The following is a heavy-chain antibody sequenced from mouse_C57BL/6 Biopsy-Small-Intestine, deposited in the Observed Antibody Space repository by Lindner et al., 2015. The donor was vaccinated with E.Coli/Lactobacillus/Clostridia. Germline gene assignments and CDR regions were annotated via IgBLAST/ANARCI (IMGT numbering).Heavy chain of an antibody. CDR3: ARRGGNYDAMDY. Sequence: VQLQESGPELVKPGASVKISCKASGYAFRSSWMNWVKQRPGKGLEWIGRIYPGDGDTNYNGNFKGRATLTADKSSSTAYMQLSSLTSEDSAVYFCARRGGNYDAMDYWGQGTSVTVPS. CDR2: IYPGDGDT. CDR1: GYAFRSSW. V-gene: IGHV1-82*01. J-gene: IGHJ4*01. D-gene: IGHD2-1*01.